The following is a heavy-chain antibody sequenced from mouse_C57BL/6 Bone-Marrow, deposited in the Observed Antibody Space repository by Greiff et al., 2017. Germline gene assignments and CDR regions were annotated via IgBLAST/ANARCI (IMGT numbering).Heavy chain of an antibody. V-gene: IGHV1-61*01. D-gene: IGHD1-1*01. J-gene: IGHJ2*01. CDR2: IYPSDSET. CDR1: GYTFTSYW. CDR3: ARSTTVVATGGYYFDY. Sequence: QVQLQQSGAELVRPGSSVKLSCKASGYTFTSYWMDWVKQRPGQGLEWIGNIYPSDSETHYNQKFKDKATLTVDKSSSTAYMQLSSLTSEDSAVYYCARSTTVVATGGYYFDYWGQGTTLTVSS.